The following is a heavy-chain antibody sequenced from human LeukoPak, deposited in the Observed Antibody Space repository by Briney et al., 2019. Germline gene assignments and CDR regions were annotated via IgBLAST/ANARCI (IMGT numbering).Heavy chain of an antibody. D-gene: IGHD2-2*01. J-gene: IGHJ4*02. CDR2: INPNSGGT. CDR3: ARDIYADYCSSTSCYEEDY. Sequence: ASVTVSCKASGYTFTGYYMHWVRQAPGQGLEWMGWINPNSGGTNYAQKFQGRVTMTRDTSISTAYMELSRLRSDDTAVYYCARDIYADYCSSTSCYEEDYWGQGTLVTVSS. CDR1: GYTFTGYY. V-gene: IGHV1-2*02.